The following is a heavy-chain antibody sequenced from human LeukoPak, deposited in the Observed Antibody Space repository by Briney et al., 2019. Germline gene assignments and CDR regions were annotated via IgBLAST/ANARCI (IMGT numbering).Heavy chain of an antibody. D-gene: IGHD6-13*01. CDR1: GFTFSSYG. CDR2: ISGSGGST. CDR3: ARREYSSRLGSFDY. Sequence: GGSLRLSCAASGFTFSSYGMSWVRQAPGKGLEWVSAISGSGGSTYYADSVKGRLTISRDNSKNTLYLQMNSLRAEDTAVYYCARREYSSRLGSFDYWGQGTLVTVSS. V-gene: IGHV3-23*01. J-gene: IGHJ4*02.